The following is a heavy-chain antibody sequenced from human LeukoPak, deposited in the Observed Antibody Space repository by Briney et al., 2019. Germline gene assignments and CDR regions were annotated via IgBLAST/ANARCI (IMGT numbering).Heavy chain of an antibody. D-gene: IGHD2-15*01. CDR1: GFSFSSYS. Sequence: GGSLRLSCAASGFSFSSYSMNWVRQAPGKGLEWVSSIGSSSTSIYYADSVKGRFTISRDNAKNSLYLQMNSLRVEDTAVYYCAREGYCSGSTCPDYWGQGTLVTVSS. CDR3: AREGYCSGSTCPDY. CDR2: IGSSSTSI. V-gene: IGHV3-21*01. J-gene: IGHJ4*02.